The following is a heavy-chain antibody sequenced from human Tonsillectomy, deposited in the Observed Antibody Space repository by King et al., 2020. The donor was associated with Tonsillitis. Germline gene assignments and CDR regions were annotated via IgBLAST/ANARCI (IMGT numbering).Heavy chain of an antibody. CDR3: ARDTYYVWGNYRHPLDY. V-gene: IGHV3-33*05. J-gene: IGHJ4*02. D-gene: IGHD3-16*02. Sequence: VQLVESGGGVVQPGRSLRLSCAASGFTFSSYGMHWVRQAPGKGLEWVAVISYDGSNKYYADSVKGRFTISRDNSKNTLSLQMNSLTAEDTAVYYCARDTYYVWGNYRHPLDYWGQGTLVTVSS. CDR1: GFTFSSYG. CDR2: ISYDGSNK.